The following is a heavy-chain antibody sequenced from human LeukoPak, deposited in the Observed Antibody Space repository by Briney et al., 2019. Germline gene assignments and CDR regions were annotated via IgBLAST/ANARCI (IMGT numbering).Heavy chain of an antibody. Sequence: GGSLRLSCAASGFTFSSYDIHWVRQAPGKGLEWVSGIGTAGEIYYPGSVKGRFTISGENAKNSLYLQMNSLRAGDTAVYYCARAAYSSTWYSRYFDLWGRGTLVTVSS. CDR3: ARAAYSSTWYSRYFDL. D-gene: IGHD6-13*01. V-gene: IGHV3-13*01. CDR2: IGTAGEI. J-gene: IGHJ2*01. CDR1: GFTFSSYD.